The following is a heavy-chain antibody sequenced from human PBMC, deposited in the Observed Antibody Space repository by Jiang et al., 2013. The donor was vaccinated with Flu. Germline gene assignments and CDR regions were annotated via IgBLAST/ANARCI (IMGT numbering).Heavy chain of an antibody. J-gene: IGHJ4*02. Sequence: PGLVKPSETLSLTCNWSGATTAHYYWSWIRQSPGKALEWIGFIYAGGDTKYNPAFKSRVTMSVDTSRDQLYLKMTSVTAADTAIYFCARGYSYDLSGNHGGFDYWGQGTRVTVSS. V-gene: IGHV4-59*01. CDR3: ARGYSYDLSGNHGGFDY. CDR1: GATTAHYY. CDR2: IYAGGDT. D-gene: IGHD2-15*01.